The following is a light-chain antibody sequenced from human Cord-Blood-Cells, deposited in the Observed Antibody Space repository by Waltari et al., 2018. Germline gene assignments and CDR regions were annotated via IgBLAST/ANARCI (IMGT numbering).Light chain of an antibody. Sequence: DIQMTPSPSSLSASVGARVTLTCRASQSISNHLNWYQQKPGKAPKLLIYAASSLQSGVPSRFSGSGSGTDFTLTISSLQPEDFATYYCQQSYSTPWTFGQGTKVEIK. J-gene: IGKJ1*01. CDR2: AAS. CDR1: QSISNH. CDR3: QQSYSTPWT. V-gene: IGKV1-39*01.